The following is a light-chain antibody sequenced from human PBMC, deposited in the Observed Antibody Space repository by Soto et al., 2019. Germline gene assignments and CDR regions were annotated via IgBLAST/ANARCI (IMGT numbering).Light chain of an antibody. J-gene: IGLJ3*02. CDR3: AAWDDSLRGWV. CDR1: RSNIGSNH. V-gene: IGLV1-47*01. Sequence: QLVLTQPPSASGTPGQRVTISCSGSRSNIGSNHVYWYQHLPGTAPKLLMYRDILRPSGVPDRFSASKSGTSASLAISGLRSDDEADYYCAAWDDSLRGWVFGGGTQLTVL. CDR2: RDI.